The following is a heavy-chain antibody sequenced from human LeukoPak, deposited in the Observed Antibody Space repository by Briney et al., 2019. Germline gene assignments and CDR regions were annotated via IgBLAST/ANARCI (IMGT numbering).Heavy chain of an antibody. D-gene: IGHD3-3*01. CDR3: ASATIFGVVIYY. CDR2: IGSSGNTR. V-gene: IGHV3-48*03. Sequence: PGGSLRLSCAASGFTFSNYEMNWVRQTPGKGLEWVSYIGSSGNTRYYADSVKGRFTISRDNAKNSLYLQMNSLRAEDTAVYYCASATIFGVVIYYWGQGTLVTVSS. CDR1: GFTFSNYE. J-gene: IGHJ4*02.